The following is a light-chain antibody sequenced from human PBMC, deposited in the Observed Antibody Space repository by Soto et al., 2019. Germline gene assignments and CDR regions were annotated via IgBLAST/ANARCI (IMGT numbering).Light chain of an antibody. Sequence: QSVLTQPPSASGSPGQSVTISCTGTSSDIWGYNYVSWYQQHPGKAPKLMISEVTKRPSGLPARFSGSKPGNTASLTVSGLQAEDEADYYCSSYAGNNNVGIFGTGTKVTVL. CDR1: SSDIWGYNY. J-gene: IGLJ1*01. CDR2: EVT. CDR3: SSYAGNNNVGI. V-gene: IGLV2-8*01.